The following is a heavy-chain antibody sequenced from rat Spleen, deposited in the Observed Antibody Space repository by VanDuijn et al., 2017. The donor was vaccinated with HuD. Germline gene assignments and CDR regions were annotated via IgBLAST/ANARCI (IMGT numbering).Heavy chain of an antibody. V-gene: IGHV5-22*01. CDR3: ARHRAYWFAY. Sequence: EVQLVESGGGLVQPGNSLKLSCAASGFTFSDYYMAWVRQAPKKGLEWVASISHEGSRTYYGDSVKGRFTISRDDAKSTLYLQMNSLRSEDTATYYCARHRAYWFAYWGQGTLVTVSS. CDR1: GFTFSDYY. CDR2: ISHEGSRT. D-gene: IGHD4-1*01. J-gene: IGHJ3*01.